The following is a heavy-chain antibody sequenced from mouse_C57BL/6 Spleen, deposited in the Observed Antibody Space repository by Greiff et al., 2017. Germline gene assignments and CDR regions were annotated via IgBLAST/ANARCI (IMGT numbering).Heavy chain of an antibody. CDR3: ARDGPLAY. CDR1: GYTFTDYY. V-gene: IGHV1-26*01. CDR2: INPNNGGT. D-gene: IGHD1-2*01. Sequence: VQLQQSGPELVKPGASVKISCKASGYTFTDYYMNWVKQSHGKSLEWIGDINPNNGGTSYNQKFKGKATLTVDKSSSTAYMELRSLTSEDSAVYYCARDGPLAYWGQGTLVTVSA. J-gene: IGHJ3*01.